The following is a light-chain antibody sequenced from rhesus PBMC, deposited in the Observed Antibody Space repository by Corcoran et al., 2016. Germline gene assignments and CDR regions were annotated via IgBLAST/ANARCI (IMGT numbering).Light chain of an antibody. CDR3: PHSFGPPYS. Sequence: DIQMTQSPSSLSASVGDRVTITCRASEDLKDSLNWYQQKPGKAPDLLIYKAYALRSGVPSRLSGSGSGTDYTFTIRGLQSADVPNYFCPHSFGPPYSFGQGTRVEIK. J-gene: IGKJ2*01. CDR2: KAY. V-gene: IGKV1-74*01. CDR1: EDLKDS.